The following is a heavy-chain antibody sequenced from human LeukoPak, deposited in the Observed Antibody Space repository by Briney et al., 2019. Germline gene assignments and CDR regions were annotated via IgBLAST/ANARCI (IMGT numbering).Heavy chain of an antibody. D-gene: IGHD2-15*01. Sequence: GGSLRLSCAASGFTFSSYWMSWVRQAPGKGLEWVANIKQDGSEKYYVDSVKGRFTISRDNAKNSLYLQMNSLRAEDTAVYYCARAPRYCSGDSCYNYWGQGTLVTVSS. CDR2: IKQDGSEK. CDR3: ARAPRYCSGDSCYNY. J-gene: IGHJ4*02. V-gene: IGHV3-7*01. CDR1: GFTFSSYW.